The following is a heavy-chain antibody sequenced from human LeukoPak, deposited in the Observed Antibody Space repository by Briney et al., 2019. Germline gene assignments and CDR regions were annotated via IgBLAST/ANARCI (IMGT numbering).Heavy chain of an antibody. J-gene: IGHJ4*02. V-gene: IGHV3-11*01. Sequence: GGSLRLSCAASGFTFSDYYMSWIRQAPGRGLEWLSYISSSGSTIYYADPVKGRFTISRDNAKNSLYLQMNSLRAEDTAVFYCARATRGYGSGTQIYGFDYWGQGTLVTVSS. CDR1: GFTFSDYY. CDR2: ISSSGSTI. D-gene: IGHD3-10*01. CDR3: ARATRGYGSGTQIYGFDY.